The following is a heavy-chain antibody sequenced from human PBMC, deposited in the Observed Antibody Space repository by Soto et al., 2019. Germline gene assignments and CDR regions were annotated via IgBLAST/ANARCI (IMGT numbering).Heavy chain of an antibody. J-gene: IGHJ6*02. CDR1: GFTFNTYG. Sequence: GGSLRLSCAASGFTFNTYGIHWVRQAPGKGLEWVAVISYDGGNKYYADSVKGRFTISRDNPKNTLYLQMNSLRPEDTAVYYCAKAVGYCSKTSCRDYYYYYGMDVWGQGTTVTVSS. V-gene: IGHV3-30*18. D-gene: IGHD2-2*01. CDR3: AKAVGYCSKTSCRDYYYYYGMDV. CDR2: ISYDGGNK.